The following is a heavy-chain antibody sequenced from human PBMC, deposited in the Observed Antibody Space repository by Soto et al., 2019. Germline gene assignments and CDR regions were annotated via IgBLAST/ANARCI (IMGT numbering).Heavy chain of an antibody. CDR3: TRPSSGYSLDAFDI. D-gene: IGHD3-22*01. CDR1: GFTFGDYA. CDR2: IRSKAYGGTT. J-gene: IGHJ3*02. Sequence: GGSLRLSCTASGFTFGDYAMSWVRQAPGKGLEWVGFIRSKAYGGTTEYAASVKGRFTISRDDSKSIDYLQMNSLKTEDTAVYYCTRPSSGYSLDAFDIWGKGTMVTV. V-gene: IGHV3-49*04.